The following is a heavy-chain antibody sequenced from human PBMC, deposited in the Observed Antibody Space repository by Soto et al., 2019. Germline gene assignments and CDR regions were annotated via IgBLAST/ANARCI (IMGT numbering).Heavy chain of an antibody. D-gene: IGHD5-18*01. CDR1: GYSFTSYW. CDR3: ASDTAMVTDYYGMDV. J-gene: IGHJ6*02. V-gene: IGHV5-10-1*01. Sequence: PGESLKISCKGSGYSFTSYWISWVRQMPGKGLEWMGRIDPSDSYTNYSPSFQGHVTISADKSISTAYLQWSSLKASDTAMYYCASDTAMVTDYYGMDVWGQGTTVTV. CDR2: IDPSDSYT.